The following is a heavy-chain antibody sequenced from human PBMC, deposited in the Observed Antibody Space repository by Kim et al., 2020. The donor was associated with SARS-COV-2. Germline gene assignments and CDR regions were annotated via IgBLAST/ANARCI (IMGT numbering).Heavy chain of an antibody. D-gene: IGHD3-22*01. CDR3: VKEAAFTTIVVDYYFDY. J-gene: IGHJ4*02. V-gene: IGHV3-30*18. CDR1: GFTFSNYG. Sequence: GGSLRLSCVASGFTFSNYGMHWDRQAPGKGLEWVGIVSYEGRNTYYAGSVGGRFTISRDNSKNTLYLQMNSLRTEDTALYYCVKEAAFTTIVVDYYFDYWGQGTLVTVSS. CDR2: VSYEGRNT.